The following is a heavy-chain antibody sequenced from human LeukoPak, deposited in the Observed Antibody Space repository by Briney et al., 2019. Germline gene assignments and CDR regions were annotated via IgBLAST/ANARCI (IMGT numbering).Heavy chain of an antibody. CDR2: ISGSSSTI. D-gene: IGHD3-22*01. V-gene: IGHV3-48*01. CDR1: GFTFSSYS. Sequence: GGSLRLSCAASGFTFSSYSMNWVRQAPGKGLEWGSYISGSSSTIYYAASVKGRFTISRDNGKNTLYLQMNSLRAEDTAAYYCARGSTYYDSSGQVPFVYWGQGTLVTVSS. J-gene: IGHJ4*02. CDR3: ARGSTYYDSSGQVPFVY.